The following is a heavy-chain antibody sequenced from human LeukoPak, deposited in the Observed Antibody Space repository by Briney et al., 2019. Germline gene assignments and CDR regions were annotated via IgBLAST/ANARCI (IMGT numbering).Heavy chain of an antibody. D-gene: IGHD1-14*01. J-gene: IGHJ4*02. CDR1: GYTLTELS. CDR3: ATWRGNLPRFDY. V-gene: IGHV1-24*01. Sequence: ASVKVSCKVSGYTLTELSMHWVRQAPGKGLEWIGGFDPEDGETIYAQKFQGRVTMTEDTSTDTAYMELSSLRSEDTAVYYCATWRGNLPRFDYWGQGTLATVSS. CDR2: FDPEDGET.